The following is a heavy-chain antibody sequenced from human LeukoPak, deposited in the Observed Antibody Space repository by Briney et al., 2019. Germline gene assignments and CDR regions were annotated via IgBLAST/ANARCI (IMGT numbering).Heavy chain of an antibody. D-gene: IGHD3-10*01. J-gene: IGHJ5*02. Sequence: GGSLRLSCAASGFTFSSYAMSWVRQAPGKGLEWVSAISGSGGSTYYADSVKGRFTISRDNAKNSLYLQMNSLRAEDTAVYYCASPLLWFGIRTWGQGTLVTVSS. CDR1: GFTFSSYA. CDR2: ISGSGGST. CDR3: ASPLLWFGIRT. V-gene: IGHV3-23*01.